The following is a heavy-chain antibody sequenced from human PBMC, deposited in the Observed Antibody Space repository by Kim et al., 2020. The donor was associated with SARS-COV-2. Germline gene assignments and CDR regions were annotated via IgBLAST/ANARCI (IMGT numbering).Heavy chain of an antibody. J-gene: IGHJ6*02. CDR3: ASSAGEAPEYYYYGMDV. D-gene: IGHD6-13*01. Sequence: SETLSLTCTVSGGSISSGGYYWSWIRQHPGKGLEWIGYIYYSGSTYYNPSLKSRVTISVDTSKNQFSLKLSSVTAADTAVYYCASSAGEAPEYYYYGMDVWGQGTTVTVSS. CDR1: GGSISSGGYY. V-gene: IGHV4-31*03. CDR2: IYYSGST.